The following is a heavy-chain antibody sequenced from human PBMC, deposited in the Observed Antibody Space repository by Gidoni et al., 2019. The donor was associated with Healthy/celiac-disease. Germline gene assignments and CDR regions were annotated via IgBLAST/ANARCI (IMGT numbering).Heavy chain of an antibody. D-gene: IGHD6-19*01. J-gene: IGHJ3*02. CDR2: IYYSGST. CDR3: ARDPGIAVAENAFDI. V-gene: IGHV4-59*01. Sequence: QVQLQESGPGLVKPSETLSLTCTASGGSISSYYWSWIRQPPGKGLEWIGYIYYSGSTNYNPSLKSRVTISVDTSKNQFSLKLSSVTAADTAVYYCARDPGIAVAENAFDIWGQGTMVTVSS. CDR1: GGSISSYY.